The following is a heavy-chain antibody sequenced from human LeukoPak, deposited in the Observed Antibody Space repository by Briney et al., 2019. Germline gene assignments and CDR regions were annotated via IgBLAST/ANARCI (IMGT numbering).Heavy chain of an antibody. CDR2: IIPIFGTA. CDR3: ARDLYGIAAAGSPLDY. D-gene: IGHD6-13*01. J-gene: IGHJ4*02. CDR1: GGTFSSYA. V-gene: IGHV1-69*13. Sequence: SVKVSCKASGGTFSSYAVSWVRQAPGQGLEWMGGIIPIFGTANYAQKFQGRVTITADESTSTAYMELSSLRSEDTAVYYCARDLYGIAAAGSPLDYWGQGTLVTVSS.